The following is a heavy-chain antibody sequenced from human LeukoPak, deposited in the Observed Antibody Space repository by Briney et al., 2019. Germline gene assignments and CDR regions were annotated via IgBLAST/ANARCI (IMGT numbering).Heavy chain of an antibody. CDR3: ARDITMIGY. J-gene: IGHJ4*02. CDR2: ISYDGSNK. CDR1: GFTFSSYA. Sequence: PGGALRLSCAASGFTFSSYAMHWVRQAPGKGLEWVVVISYDGSNKYYADSVKGRFTISRDNSKNTLYLQMNSLRAEDTAVYYCARDITMIGYWGQGTLVTVSS. D-gene: IGHD3-22*01. V-gene: IGHV3-30*04.